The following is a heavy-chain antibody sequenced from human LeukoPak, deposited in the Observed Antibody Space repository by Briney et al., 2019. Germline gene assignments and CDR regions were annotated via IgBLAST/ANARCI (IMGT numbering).Heavy chain of an antibody. CDR1: GFTFSSYA. D-gene: IGHD7-27*01. CDR2: ISGSGGST. CDR3: ARDLQRTGDPDYFDY. J-gene: IGHJ4*02. Sequence: AGGSLRLSCAASGFTFSSYAMSWVRQAPGKGLEWVSAISGSGGSTYYADSVKGRFTISRDNSKNTLYLQMNSLRAEDTAVYYCARDLQRTGDPDYFDYWGQGTLVTVSS. V-gene: IGHV3-23*01.